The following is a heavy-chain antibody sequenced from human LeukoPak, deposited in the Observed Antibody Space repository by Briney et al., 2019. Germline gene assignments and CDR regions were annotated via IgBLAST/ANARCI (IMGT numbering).Heavy chain of an antibody. CDR3: ARTLLSIKSIAVAEIDY. CDR1: GFTFSSYA. D-gene: IGHD6-19*01. J-gene: IGHJ4*02. V-gene: IGHV3-30*04. Sequence: GGSLRLSCAASGFTFSSYAMHWVRQAPGKGLEWVAVISYDGSNKYYADSVKGRFTISRDNSKNTLYLQMNSLRAEDTAVYYCARTLLSIKSIAVAEIDYWGQGTLVTVSS. CDR2: ISYDGSNK.